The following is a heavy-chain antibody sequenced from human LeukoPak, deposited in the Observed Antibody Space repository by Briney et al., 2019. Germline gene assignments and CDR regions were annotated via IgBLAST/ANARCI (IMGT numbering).Heavy chain of an antibody. CDR1: GFTFSSHA. D-gene: IGHD3-22*01. J-gene: IGHJ4*02. CDR2: IRYDGSNK. Sequence: GGSLRLSCAASGFTFSSHAMSWVRQAPGKGLEWVAFIRYDGSNKYYADSVKGRFTISRDNSKNTLYLQMNSLRAEDTAVYYCAKEITIYDSSGPDYWGQGTLVTVSS. CDR3: AKEITIYDSSGPDY. V-gene: IGHV3-30*02.